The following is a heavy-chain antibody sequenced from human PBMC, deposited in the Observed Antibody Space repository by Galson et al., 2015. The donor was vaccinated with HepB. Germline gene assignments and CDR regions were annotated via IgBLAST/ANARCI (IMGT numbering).Heavy chain of an antibody. Sequence: SLRLSCAASGFTFSNCAMSWVRQAPGKGLEWVSGISGSGSSAYYADSVKGRFTISRDNYENTLYLQMNSLRAEDTAVYYCAKNPPRGYDSSGYYYEYFFDYWGQGTLVTVSS. V-gene: IGHV3-23*01. CDR1: GFTFSNCA. D-gene: IGHD3-22*01. CDR3: AKNPPRGYDSSGYYYEYFFDY. J-gene: IGHJ4*02. CDR2: ISGSGSSA.